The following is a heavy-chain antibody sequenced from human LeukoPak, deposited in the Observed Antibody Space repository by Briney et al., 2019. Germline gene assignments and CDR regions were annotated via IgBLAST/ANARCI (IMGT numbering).Heavy chain of an antibody. CDR2: IKEDGSEK. CDR3: VRRIWVHYYYGMDV. V-gene: IGHV3-7*03. CDR1: GFTFSNHW. D-gene: IGHD3-16*01. Sequence: PGGSLRLSCEASGFTFSNHWMSWVRQAPGKGLEWVANIKEDGSEKFYVDSVEGRFTISRDNAENSLYLQMNSLRAEDTAVYFCVRRIWVHYYYGMDVWGQGTTVTVSS. J-gene: IGHJ6*02.